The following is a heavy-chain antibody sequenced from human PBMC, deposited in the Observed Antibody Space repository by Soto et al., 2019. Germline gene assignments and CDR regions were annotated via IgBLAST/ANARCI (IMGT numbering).Heavy chain of an antibody. Sequence: SGPTLVNPTQTLTLTCTFSGFSLSTSGVDVGWIRQPPGKALEWLALIYWDDDKRYRPSLKSRLTITKDTSKNQVFLTMTNMDPVDTSTYYCAHNLVDIVAMVGWFDPWGQGTLVTVSS. CDR3: AHNLVDIVAMVGWFDP. D-gene: IGHD5-12*01. CDR1: GFSLSTSGVD. CDR2: IYWDDDK. J-gene: IGHJ5*02. V-gene: IGHV2-5*02.